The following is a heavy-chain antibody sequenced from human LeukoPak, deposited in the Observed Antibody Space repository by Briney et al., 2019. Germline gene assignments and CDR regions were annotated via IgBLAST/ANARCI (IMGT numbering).Heavy chain of an antibody. CDR2: IYSGGST. D-gene: IGHD3-22*01. Sequence: GGSLRLSCAASGFTASSNYMSWVRQAPGKGLEWVSVIYSGGSTYFADSVKGRFTISRDNSKNTLYLQMNSLRAEDTAVYYCARSDSSGYYSRWGQGTLVTVSS. CDR3: ARSDSSGYYSR. V-gene: IGHV3-53*01. J-gene: IGHJ4*02. CDR1: GFTASSNY.